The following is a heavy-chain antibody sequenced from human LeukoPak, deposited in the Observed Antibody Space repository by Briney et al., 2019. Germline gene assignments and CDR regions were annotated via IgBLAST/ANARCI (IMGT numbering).Heavy chain of an antibody. CDR2: IKRDGST. CDR3: ARAPSEIGGYYPEYFRH. V-gene: IGHV3-74*01. CDR1: GFTFSSYW. J-gene: IGHJ1*01. D-gene: IGHD3-22*01. Sequence: GGSLRLSCAASGFTFSSYWMHWVRQAPGKGLVWVSRIKRDGSTRYADSVKGRFTISRDNAKNTVSLQMTSLRAEDTGVYYCARAPSEIGGYYPEYFRHWGQGTLVIVSS.